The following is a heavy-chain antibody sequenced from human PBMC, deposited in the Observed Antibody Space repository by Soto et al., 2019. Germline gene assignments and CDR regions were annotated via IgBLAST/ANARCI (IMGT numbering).Heavy chain of an antibody. CDR2: IIRLFGTA. V-gene: IGHV1-69*06. J-gene: IGHJ6*02. CDR3: ARDGEKRVILLWTLGYYGMDV. D-gene: IGHD5-18*01. CDR1: GGTFSSYA. Sequence: QVQLVQSGAEVKKPGSSVKVSCKASGGTFSSYAISWVRQAPGPGLEWMGGIIRLFGTANYAQKFQGRVTITADKSTSTAYMGLSSLRSEDTAVYYCARDGEKRVILLWTLGYYGMDVWGQGTTVTVSS.